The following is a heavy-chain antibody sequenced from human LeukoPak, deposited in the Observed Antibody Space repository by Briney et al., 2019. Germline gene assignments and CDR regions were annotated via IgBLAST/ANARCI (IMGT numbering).Heavy chain of an antibody. J-gene: IGHJ4*02. V-gene: IGHV3-11*01. D-gene: IGHD5-12*01. CDR3: TKDGLRGYDYDY. CDR1: GFTFSDYY. Sequence: GGSLRLSCAASGFTFSDYYMSWIRQAPGKGLEWVSNILNSGDTTQHADSVKGRFTVSRDNSKNTLYLQMDNLRGDDTAVYYCTKDGLRGYDYDYWGQGTLVTVSS. CDR2: ILNSGDTT.